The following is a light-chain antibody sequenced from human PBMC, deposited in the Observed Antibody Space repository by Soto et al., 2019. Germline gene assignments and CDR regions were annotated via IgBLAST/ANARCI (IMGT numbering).Light chain of an antibody. CDR2: EVS. J-gene: IGLJ1*01. CDR3: CSYTTSSTLV. Sequence: QTALTQPASVSGSPGQSITISCTGTSSDVGTYNHVSWYQQHPGKAPQVSIYEVSNRPSGLSNRFSASKSGNTASLTISGLQAEDEADSYCCSYTTSSTLVFGAGTKLTVL. V-gene: IGLV2-14*01. CDR1: SSDVGTYNH.